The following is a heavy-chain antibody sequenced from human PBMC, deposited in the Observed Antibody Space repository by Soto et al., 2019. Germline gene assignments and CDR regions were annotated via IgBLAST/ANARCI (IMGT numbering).Heavy chain of an antibody. CDR1: GFTFSSYA. J-gene: IGHJ4*02. V-gene: IGHV3-23*01. CDR3: AKGYSYGLYAY. CDR2: ISGSGGST. D-gene: IGHD5-18*01. Sequence: PWGSLRLSCSASGFTFSSYAMSWFRQAPGKGLEWVSAISGSGGSTYYADSVKGRFTISRDNSKNTLYLQMNSLRAEDTAVYYCAKGYSYGLYAYWGQGTLVTVSS.